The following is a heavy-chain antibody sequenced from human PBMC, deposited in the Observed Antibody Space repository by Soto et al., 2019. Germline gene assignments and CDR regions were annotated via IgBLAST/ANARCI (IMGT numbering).Heavy chain of an antibody. CDR2: IYSGGST. CDR3: ARDRIAVAGNPEYFQH. Sequence: EVQLVESGGGLVQPGGSLRLSCAASGFTVSSNYMSWVRQAPGKGLEWVSVIYSGGSTYYADSVKGRFTISRDNSKNTLYLQMNSLRAEDTAVYYCARDRIAVAGNPEYFQHWGKGTLVTFSS. D-gene: IGHD6-19*01. V-gene: IGHV3-66*01. CDR1: GFTVSSNY. J-gene: IGHJ1*01.